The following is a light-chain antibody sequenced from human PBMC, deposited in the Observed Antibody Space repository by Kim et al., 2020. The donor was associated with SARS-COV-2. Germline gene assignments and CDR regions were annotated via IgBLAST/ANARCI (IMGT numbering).Light chain of an antibody. Sequence: ELTQPPSASGTPRQRVTISCSGSSSNIGTNYVFWYQQLPGTAPKLLIYRNNQRPSGVPDRFSGSKSGTSASLAISGLRSEDEADYYCAVWDDTLSGPNWVFGGGTQLTVL. V-gene: IGLV1-47*01. CDR1: SSNIGTNY. J-gene: IGLJ3*02. CDR3: AVWDDTLSGPNWV. CDR2: RNN.